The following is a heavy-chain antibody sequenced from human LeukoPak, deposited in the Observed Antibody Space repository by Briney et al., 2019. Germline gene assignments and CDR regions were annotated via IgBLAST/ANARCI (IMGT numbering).Heavy chain of an antibody. D-gene: IGHD3-22*01. V-gene: IGHV4-39*07. Sequence: SETLSLTCSVSGDSIIGYYWGWIRQPPGKGLEWIGNIYYTGNTYYNSSLKSRVTISVDTSKNQFSLKLSSVTAADTAVYYCARQNYYYDSSGPRSNFDLWGRGTLVTVSS. CDR2: IYYTGNT. J-gene: IGHJ2*01. CDR3: ARQNYYYDSSGPRSNFDL. CDR1: GDSIIGYY.